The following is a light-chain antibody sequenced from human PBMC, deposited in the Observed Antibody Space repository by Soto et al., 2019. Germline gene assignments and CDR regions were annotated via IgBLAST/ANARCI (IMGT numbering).Light chain of an antibody. Sequence: EIQMTQSPSSLSASVGDRVTITCRASQTINNYLNWHQQKPGKAPKLMIYVVSTLQTGVPSRFSGSASGTDFSLTICSLQPEDFATYYCQQSYTTPLTFGGGTKVEIK. V-gene: IGKV1-39*01. CDR3: QQSYTTPLT. CDR1: QTINNY. CDR2: VVS. J-gene: IGKJ4*01.